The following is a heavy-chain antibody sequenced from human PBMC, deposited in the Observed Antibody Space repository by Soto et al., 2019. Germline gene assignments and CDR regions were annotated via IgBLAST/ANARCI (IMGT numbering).Heavy chain of an antibody. CDR2: INADYGNT. CDR3: ARCIQGDYYYGMDV. D-gene: IGHD5-18*01. J-gene: IGHJ6*02. Sequence: QAQLVQSGAEVKKPGASVKVSCKASGYTFYSHSISWVRQAPGQGLEWMGRINADYGNTQYAQKFRGRVTMTTDTSTTTVYMELTKRRSDDTAVYYCARCIQGDYYYGMDVWGQGTTVTVSS. V-gene: IGHV1-18*01. CDR1: GYTFYSHS.